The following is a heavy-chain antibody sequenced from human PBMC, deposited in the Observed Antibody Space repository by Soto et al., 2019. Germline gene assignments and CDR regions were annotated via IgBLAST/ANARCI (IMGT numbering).Heavy chain of an antibody. CDR2: IYYSGST. D-gene: IGHD3-16*01. CDR1: GGSISSYY. V-gene: IGHV4-59*01. CDR3: ARGWGSPGEGGWFNP. J-gene: IGHJ5*02. Sequence: PSETLSLTCTVSGGSISSYYWSWIRQPPGKGLEWIGYIYYSGSTNYNPSLKSRVTISVDTSKNQFSLKLSSVTAADTAVYYCARGWGSPGEGGWFNPWGQGTLVTVSS.